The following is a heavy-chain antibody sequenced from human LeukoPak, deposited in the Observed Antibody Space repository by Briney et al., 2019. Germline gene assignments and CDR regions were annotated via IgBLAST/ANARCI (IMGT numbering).Heavy chain of an antibody. V-gene: IGHV3-48*01. Sequence: GGSLRLSCAVSGLTFSDNSMNWVRQTPGKGLEWISYISSSGSIIYNADSVKGRFTISRDNAKNSLYLQMNSLRVEDTGVYYCASWGEGALDNWGQGTLVTVSS. CDR3: ASWGEGALDN. D-gene: IGHD1-26*01. J-gene: IGHJ4*02. CDR2: ISSSGSII. CDR1: GLTFSDNS.